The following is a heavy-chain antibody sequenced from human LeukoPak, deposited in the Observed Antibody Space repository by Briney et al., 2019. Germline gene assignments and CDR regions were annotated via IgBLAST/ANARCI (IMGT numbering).Heavy chain of an antibody. V-gene: IGHV4-34*01. D-gene: IGHD3-10*01. CDR3: ASFTPIYPTTRYGSGSYGRRGRGDNDAFDI. Sequence: SETLSLTCAVYGGSFSGYYWSWIRQPPGKGLEWIGEINHSGSTNYNPSLKSRVTISVDTSKNQFSLKLSSVTAADTAVYYCASFTPIYPTTRYGSGSYGRRGRGDNDAFDIWGQGTMVTVSS. CDR2: INHSGST. J-gene: IGHJ3*02. CDR1: GGSFSGYY.